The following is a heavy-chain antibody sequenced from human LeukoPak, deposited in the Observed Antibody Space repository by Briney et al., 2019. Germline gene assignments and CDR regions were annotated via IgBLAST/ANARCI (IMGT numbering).Heavy chain of an antibody. D-gene: IGHD3-10*01. CDR1: GFTFSSYG. Sequence: GGSLRLSCAASGFTFSSYGMHWVRQAPGKGLEWVAFIRYDGSNKYYADSVKGRFTISRDNSKNTLYLQMNSLRAEDTAVYYCAKDGPSYYGSGSFHDYWGQGTLVTVSS. CDR2: IRYDGSNK. J-gene: IGHJ4*02. CDR3: AKDGPSYYGSGSFHDY. V-gene: IGHV3-30*02.